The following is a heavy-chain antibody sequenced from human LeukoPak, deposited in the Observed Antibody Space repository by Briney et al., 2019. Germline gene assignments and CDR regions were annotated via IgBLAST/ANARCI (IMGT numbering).Heavy chain of an antibody. Sequence: SETLSLTCNVSGGYISNYYWNWIRQPAGKGLEWIGCMYASGSTRYNPSFEGRVTMSADTSKNQVSLKLTSVIAADTAVYFCARDQSGHGGHNIDAFDVWGQGTMVTVSS. D-gene: IGHD3-16*01. CDR2: MYASGST. V-gene: IGHV4-4*07. CDR1: GGYISNYY. J-gene: IGHJ3*01. CDR3: ARDQSGHGGHNIDAFDV.